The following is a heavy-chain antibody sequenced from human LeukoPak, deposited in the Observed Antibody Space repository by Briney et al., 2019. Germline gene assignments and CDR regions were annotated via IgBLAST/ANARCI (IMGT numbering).Heavy chain of an antibody. CDR1: GFTFSSYE. CDR2: ISSSGSTI. CDR3: ATDPIYYDSSGHSPRFDY. Sequence: GGSLRLSCAASGFTFSSYEMNWVRQAPGKGLEWVSYISSSGSTIYHADSVKGRFTISRDNAKNSLYLQMNSLRAEDTAVYYCATDPIYYDSSGHSPRFDYWGQGTLVTVSS. D-gene: IGHD3-22*01. V-gene: IGHV3-48*03. J-gene: IGHJ4*02.